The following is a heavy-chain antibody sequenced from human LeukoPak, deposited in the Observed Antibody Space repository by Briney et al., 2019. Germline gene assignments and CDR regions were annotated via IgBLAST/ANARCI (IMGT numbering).Heavy chain of an antibody. D-gene: IGHD5-24*01. CDR1: GGTFSSYA. Sequence: ASVKVSCKASGGTFSSYATSWVRQAPGQGLEWMGRIIPILGIANYAQKFQGRVTITADKSTSTAYMELSSLRSEDTAVYYCATLAMATISHVYWGQGTLVTVSS. J-gene: IGHJ4*02. CDR3: ATLAMATISHVY. V-gene: IGHV1-69*04. CDR2: IIPILGIA.